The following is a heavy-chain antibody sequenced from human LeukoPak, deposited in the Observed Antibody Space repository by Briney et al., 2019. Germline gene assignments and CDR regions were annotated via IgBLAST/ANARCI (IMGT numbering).Heavy chain of an antibody. CDR1: GYTFTSYG. V-gene: IGHV1-18*01. Sequence: ASVKVSCKASGYTFTSYGISWVRQAPGQGLEWMGWISAYNGNTNYAQKLQGRVTMTTDTSTSTAYMELSSLRSEDTAVYYCARPRYCSSTSCFGWFDPWGQGTLVTVSS. CDR2: ISAYNGNT. D-gene: IGHD2-2*01. CDR3: ARPRYCSSTSCFGWFDP. J-gene: IGHJ5*02.